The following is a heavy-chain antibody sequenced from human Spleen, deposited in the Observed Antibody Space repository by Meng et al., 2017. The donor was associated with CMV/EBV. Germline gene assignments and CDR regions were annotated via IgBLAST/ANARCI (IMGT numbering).Heavy chain of an antibody. CDR1: GGTFSSFS. V-gene: IGHV1-69*05. D-gene: IGHD2-2*02. CDR2: IIPLFGIA. Sequence: KISCKASGGTFSSFSFSWMRQAPGQGLEWVGGIIPLFGIANYAQKFQGRVTITTDESTSTAYMSPSSLRSEDTAVYYCARDRTGDCSSTSCYNFYYYYGMDVWGQGTTVTVSS. J-gene: IGHJ6*02. CDR3: ARDRTGDCSSTSCYNFYYYYGMDV.